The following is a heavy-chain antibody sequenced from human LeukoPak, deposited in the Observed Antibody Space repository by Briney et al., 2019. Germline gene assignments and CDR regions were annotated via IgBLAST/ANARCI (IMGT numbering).Heavy chain of an antibody. CDR2: IYSDNT. CDR3: ARRAGAYSHPYDY. CDR1: GFTVSSNS. V-gene: IGHV3-53*01. Sequence: GGSLRLSCTVSGFTVSSNSMSWVRPAPGKGLEWVSFIYSDNTHYSDSVKGRFTISRDNSKNTLYLQMNSLRAEDTAVYYCARRAGAYSHPYDYWGQGTLVTVSS. J-gene: IGHJ4*02. D-gene: IGHD4/OR15-4a*01.